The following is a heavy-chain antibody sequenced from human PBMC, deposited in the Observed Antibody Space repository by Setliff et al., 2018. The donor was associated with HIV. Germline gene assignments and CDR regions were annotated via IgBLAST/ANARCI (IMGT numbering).Heavy chain of an antibody. D-gene: IGHD3-22*01. CDR2: IYPGDSDT. J-gene: IGHJ4*02. V-gene: IGHV5-51*01. Sequence: GESLKISCKGSGYSFTSYWIGWVRQMPGKGLEWMGIIYPGDSDTRYSPSFQGQVTISADKSISTAYLQRSSLKASDTAVYYCARLGSDYYDSSGYLYYFDYWGQGTLVTVSS. CDR1: GYSFTSYW. CDR3: ARLGSDYYDSSGYLYYFDY.